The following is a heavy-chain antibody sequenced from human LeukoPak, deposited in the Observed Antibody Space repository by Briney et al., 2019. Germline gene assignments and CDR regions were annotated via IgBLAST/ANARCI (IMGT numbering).Heavy chain of an antibody. CDR3: ASGTAMGGWYFDY. V-gene: IGHV4-4*07. J-gene: IGHJ4*02. CDR1: GGSITNYY. CDR2: IYTSGST. Sequence: SETLSLTCTVSGGSITNYYWSWIRQPAGKGLEWIGRIYTSGSTNYKPSLKSRVTMSVDTSKNQFSLKLSSVTAADTAVYYCASGTAMGGWYFDYWGQGTLVTVSS. D-gene: IGHD5-18*01.